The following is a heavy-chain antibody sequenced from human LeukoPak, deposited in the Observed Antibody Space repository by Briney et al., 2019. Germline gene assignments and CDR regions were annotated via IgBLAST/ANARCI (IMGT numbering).Heavy chain of an antibody. D-gene: IGHD2-21*02. CDR3: VRDYPERRGYCGYFVL. Sequence: GGSLRLSCAASGFVFRNYAMSWVRQTPGKGLEWVSGLGGTSGVAFYGDSVKGRLTISRDNSKNTLYLQMNRLRAEETALYYCVRDYPERRGYCGYFVLWGRNPLVTVFS. J-gene: IGHJ2*01. CDR1: GFVFRNYA. V-gene: IGHV3-23*01. CDR2: LGGTSGVA.